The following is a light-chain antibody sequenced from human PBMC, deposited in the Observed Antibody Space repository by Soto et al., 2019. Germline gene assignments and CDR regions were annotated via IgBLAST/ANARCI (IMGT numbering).Light chain of an antibody. CDR2: DTS. Sequence: EIVMTQSPATLSVSPEERATLSCRASQSVSSNFAWYQQKPGQAPRLLIYDTSTRATGIPARFSGSGSGTEFTLTISSLQSEDFAVYYCQQYKKWPRTFGHGTKVEIK. V-gene: IGKV3-15*01. CDR3: QQYKKWPRT. CDR1: QSVSSN. J-gene: IGKJ1*01.